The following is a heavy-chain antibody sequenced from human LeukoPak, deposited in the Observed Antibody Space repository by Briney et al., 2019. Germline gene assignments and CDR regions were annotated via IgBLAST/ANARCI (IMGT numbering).Heavy chain of an antibody. CDR1: GGTLSDYV. Sequence: SVKVSCKASGGTLSDYVISWVRQAPGQGLERMGGISPMSHKTNYAQKFQGRVAITADDSTSTAYLELRSLRSEGTAVYYCATYDIMTGFDYWGQGTLVTVTS. V-gene: IGHV1-69*13. D-gene: IGHD3-9*01. CDR3: ATYDIMTGFDY. J-gene: IGHJ4*02. CDR2: ISPMSHKT.